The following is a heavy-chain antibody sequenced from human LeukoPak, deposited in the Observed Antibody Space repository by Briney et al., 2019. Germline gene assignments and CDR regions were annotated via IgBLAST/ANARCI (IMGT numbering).Heavy chain of an antibody. Sequence: PGGSLRLSCAGTGITLGTDWMHWVRQAPGQGLVWVSRIYRDESTTEYADSVKGRFTISRDNAKNTLYLQMNSLRAEDTAVYYCARGGDRSGYYWLDDWGQGTLVTVSS. CDR1: GITLGTDW. CDR2: IYRDESTT. D-gene: IGHD3-22*01. J-gene: IGHJ4*02. CDR3: ARGGDRSGYYWLDD. V-gene: IGHV3-74*01.